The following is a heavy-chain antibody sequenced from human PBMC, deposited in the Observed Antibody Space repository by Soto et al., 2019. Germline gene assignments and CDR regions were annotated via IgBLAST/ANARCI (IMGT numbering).Heavy chain of an antibody. CDR1: GGTFSSYT. D-gene: IGHD5-12*01. CDR2: IIPILGIA. V-gene: IGHV1-69*02. J-gene: IGHJ1*01. CDR3: ALATPAEYFQH. Sequence: QVQLVQSGAEEKKPGSSVNVSCKASGGTFSSYTISWVRQAPGQGLEWMGRIIPILGIANYAQKFQGRVTITADKSTSTAYMELSSLRSEDTAVYYCALATPAEYFQHWGQGTLVTVSS.